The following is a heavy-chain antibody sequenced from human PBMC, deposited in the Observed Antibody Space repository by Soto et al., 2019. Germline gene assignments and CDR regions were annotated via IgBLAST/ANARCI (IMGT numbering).Heavy chain of an antibody. V-gene: IGHV4-31*03. CDR1: GGSISSAAYY. CDR2: ISHRGST. CDR3: DSEYTYGSNFFDC. Sequence: QVQLQESGPGLVKPSQTLSLSCTFSGGSISSAAYYWSWSRQHPGKVLEWIGYISHRGSTYSTPSHKSRVILSADTSKHQCSLNLTSVTAADTAVSYCDSEYTYGSNFFDCWGQGSLVPVSS. D-gene: IGHD5-18*01. J-gene: IGHJ4*02.